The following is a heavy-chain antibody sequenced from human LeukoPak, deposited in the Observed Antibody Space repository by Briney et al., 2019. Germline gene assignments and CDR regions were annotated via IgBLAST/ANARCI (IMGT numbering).Heavy chain of an antibody. D-gene: IGHD6-19*01. Sequence: QSGGSLRLSCAASGFTFRSYGMHWVRQAPGKGLEWVAVISYDGSKKYYGDSVKGRFTISRDNSKNTVYLQMNSLRAEDTAVYYCAKDDYSSGWYTVGDYWGQGTLVTVSS. CDR3: AKDDYSSGWYTVGDY. V-gene: IGHV3-30*18. CDR1: GFTFRSYG. CDR2: ISYDGSKK. J-gene: IGHJ4*02.